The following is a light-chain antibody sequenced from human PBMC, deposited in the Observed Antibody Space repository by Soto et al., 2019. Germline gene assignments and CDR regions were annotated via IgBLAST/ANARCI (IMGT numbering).Light chain of an antibody. J-gene: IGLJ2*01. CDR1: SSDVGSYNL. V-gene: IGLV2-23*01. CDR2: DDT. Sequence: QSVLTQPASVSGSPGQSITISCSGTSSDVGSYNLVSWYQQHPGKAPQLMIYDDTKRPSGVSNRFSGSKSVNTAYLTISGLQAEDEADYYCCSYVRGGTVIFGGGTKLTVL. CDR3: CSYVRGGTVI.